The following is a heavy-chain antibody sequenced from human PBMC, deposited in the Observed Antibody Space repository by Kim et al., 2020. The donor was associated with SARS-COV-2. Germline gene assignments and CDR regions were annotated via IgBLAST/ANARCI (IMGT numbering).Heavy chain of an antibody. CDR2: IWYDGSNK. Sequence: GGSLRLSCAASGFTFSNYGMHWVRQAPGKGLEWVAVIWYDGSNKYYADSVKGRFTISRDNSKNTLYLQMNSLRAEDTAVYYCAREGVWGAVTGGLDYWGQGTLVTVSS. CDR3: AREGVWGAVTGGLDY. J-gene: IGHJ4*02. D-gene: IGHD6-19*01. V-gene: IGHV3-33*08. CDR1: GFTFSNYG.